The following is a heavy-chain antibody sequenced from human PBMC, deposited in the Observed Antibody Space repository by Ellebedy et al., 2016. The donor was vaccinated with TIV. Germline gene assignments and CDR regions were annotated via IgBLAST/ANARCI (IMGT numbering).Heavy chain of an antibody. CDR1: GFTFGDSA. CDR3: ARVAGGDCSSATCYYFYYMDV. D-gene: IGHD2-2*01. Sequence: GESLKISCPTSGFTFGDSAMSWFRQAPGKGLEWVGLIRSKAYGGTTEYAAFLKGRITISRDDSKSIAFLYMNSLQIEDKAVYYCARVAGGDCSSATCYYFYYMDVWGNGTTVTVSS. CDR2: IRSKAYGGTT. J-gene: IGHJ6*03. V-gene: IGHV3-49*03.